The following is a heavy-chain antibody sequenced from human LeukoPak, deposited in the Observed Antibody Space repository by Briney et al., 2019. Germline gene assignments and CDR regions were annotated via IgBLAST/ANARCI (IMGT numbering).Heavy chain of an antibody. CDR1: GFTFSGYG. J-gene: IGHJ4*02. V-gene: IGHV3-30*02. D-gene: IGHD3-10*01. CDR2: IRYDGSNK. Sequence: GGSLRLSCAASGFTFSGYGMHWVRQAPGKGLEWVTYIRYDGSNKYYADSVKGRFTISRDNSKNTLYLQMDSLTTEDTAVYYCAGVHVTVGSFYWGQGTLVTGSS. CDR3: AGVHVTVGSFY.